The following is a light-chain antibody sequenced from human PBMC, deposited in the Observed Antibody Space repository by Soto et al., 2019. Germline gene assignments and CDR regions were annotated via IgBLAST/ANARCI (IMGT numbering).Light chain of an antibody. CDR1: QSVDKY. CDR3: QQRTNWPLT. CDR2: DAS. Sequence: EIVLTQSPATLSFSPGERATLSCRASQSVDKYFVWYQQKPGQAPRLLIYDASSRATGIPARFSGSGSGTDFSLTITSLEPEDFAVYYCQQRTNWPLTFGGGTKLEIK. V-gene: IGKV3-11*01. J-gene: IGKJ4*02.